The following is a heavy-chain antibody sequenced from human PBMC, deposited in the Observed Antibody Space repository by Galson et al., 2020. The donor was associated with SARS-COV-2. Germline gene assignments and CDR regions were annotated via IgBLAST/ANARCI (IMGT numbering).Heavy chain of an antibody. Sequence: SETLSLTCTVSGGSISNNDWWSWVRQPPGKGLEWIWEISQSVTTHYNPSLKSRVTISGDKSKNQISLKLSSVTAADTAVYYCARDSGYCTDGVCYRYWYFDLWGRGTLVTVSS. CDR3: ARDSGYCTDGVCYRYWYFDL. V-gene: IGHV4-4*02. J-gene: IGHJ2*01. CDR1: GGSISNNDW. CDR2: ISQSVTT. D-gene: IGHD2-8*01.